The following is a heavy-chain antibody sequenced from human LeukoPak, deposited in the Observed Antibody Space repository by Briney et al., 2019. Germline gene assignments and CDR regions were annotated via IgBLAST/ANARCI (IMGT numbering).Heavy chain of an antibody. CDR1: GFTFSDYS. Sequence: GGSLRLSCAASGFTFSDYSMNWVRQAPGKGLEWISYIGIDSGNTNYADSVKGRFTISGDKAKNSLYLQMNSLRVEDTAVYYCVRGGATRGRFENWGQGTLVTVSS. D-gene: IGHD1-26*01. CDR3: VRGGATRGRFEN. J-gene: IGHJ4*02. CDR2: IGIDSGNT. V-gene: IGHV3-48*01.